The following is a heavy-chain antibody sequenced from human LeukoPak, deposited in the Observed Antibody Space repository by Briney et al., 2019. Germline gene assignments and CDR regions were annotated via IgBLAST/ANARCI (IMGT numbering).Heavy chain of an antibody. CDR1: GGSISSSSYY. CDR2: IYYSGST. CDR3: ARYYYYDTSGYYPRSFFDY. V-gene: IGHV4-39*01. J-gene: IGHJ4*02. D-gene: IGHD3-22*01. Sequence: SETLSLTCTVSGGSISSSSYYWGWIRQPPGKGLEWIGSIYYSGSTYYNPSLKSRVTISVDTSKNQFSLKLSSVTAADTAVYYCARYYYYDTSGYYPRSFFDYWGQGTLVTVSS.